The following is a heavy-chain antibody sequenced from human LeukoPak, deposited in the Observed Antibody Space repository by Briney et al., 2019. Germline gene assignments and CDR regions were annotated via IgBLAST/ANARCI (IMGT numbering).Heavy chain of an antibody. CDR3: AKQGRDWLRDYYYYMDV. CDR2: IGGRGGSA. Sequence: GGSLRLSCAASGFTFSSYGMSWVRQAPGKGLEWVSSIGGRGGSAYYADSVKGRFTISRDNSKNTLYLRMNSLRAEDTAVYYCAKQGRDWLRDYYYYMDVWGKGTTVTISS. J-gene: IGHJ6*03. V-gene: IGHV3-23*01. D-gene: IGHD3-9*01. CDR1: GFTFSSYG.